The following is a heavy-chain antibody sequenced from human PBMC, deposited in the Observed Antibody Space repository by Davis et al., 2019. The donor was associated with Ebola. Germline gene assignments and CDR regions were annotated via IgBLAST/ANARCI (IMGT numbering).Heavy chain of an antibody. CDR2: ISYDGSKD. CDR3: AKRLTTSCYDY. CDR1: GFTFSSYA. D-gene: IGHD4-11*01. J-gene: IGHJ4*02. Sequence: GGSLRLSCAASGFTFSSYAMSWVRQAPGQGLEWVAVISYDGSKDDYGDSVKGRFTISRDTSKNTLYLQMNSLRVEDTAVYYCAKRLTTSCYDYWGQGTLVTVSS. V-gene: IGHV3-30*18.